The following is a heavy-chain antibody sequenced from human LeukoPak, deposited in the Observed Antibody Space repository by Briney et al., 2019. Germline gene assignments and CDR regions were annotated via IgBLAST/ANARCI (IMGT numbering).Heavy chain of an antibody. CDR3: VRDGTGYPPFDL. CDR2: INVDGSDT. Sequence: ETLSLTCTVSGGSISSSSYYWGWIRQPPGKGLLWVSHINVDGSDTDYADSVKGRFTISRDNARNTLYLQMDSLRVEDTAVYYCVRDGTGYPPFDLWGQGNLVTVSS. CDR1: GGSISSSSYY. J-gene: IGHJ5*02. V-gene: IGHV3-74*01. D-gene: IGHD1-1*01.